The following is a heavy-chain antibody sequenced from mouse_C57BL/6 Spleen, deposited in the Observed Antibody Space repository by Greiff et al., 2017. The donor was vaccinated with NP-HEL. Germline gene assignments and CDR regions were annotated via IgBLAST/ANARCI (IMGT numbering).Heavy chain of an antibody. CDR2: IWRGGST. CDR3: AKNGDYYSNYVDAMDY. CDR1: GFSLTSYG. D-gene: IGHD2-5*01. V-gene: IGHV2-5*01. Sequence: VKLVESGPGLVQPSQSLSITCTVSGFSLTSYGVHWVRQSPGKGLEWLGVIWRGGSTDYNAAFMSRLSITKDNSKSQVFFKMNSLQADDTAIYYCAKNGDYYSNYVDAMDYWGQGTSVTVSS. J-gene: IGHJ4*01.